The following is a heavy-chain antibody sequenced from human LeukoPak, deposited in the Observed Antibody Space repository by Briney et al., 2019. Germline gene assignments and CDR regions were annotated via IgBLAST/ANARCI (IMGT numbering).Heavy chain of an antibody. CDR3: ARSEGENSGSYGLDAFDI. CDR1: GFTFSSYE. Sequence: NPGGSLRLSCAASGFTFSSYEMNWVRQAPGKGLEWVSSISSSSSYIYYADSVKGRFTISRDNAKNSLYLQMNSLRAEDTAVYYCARSEGENSGSYGLDAFDIWGQGTMVTVSS. V-gene: IGHV3-21*01. J-gene: IGHJ3*02. CDR2: ISSSSSYI. D-gene: IGHD1-26*01.